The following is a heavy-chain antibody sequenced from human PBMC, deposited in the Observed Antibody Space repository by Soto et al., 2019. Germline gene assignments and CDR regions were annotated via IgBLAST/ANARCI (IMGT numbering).Heavy chain of an antibody. CDR2: ISKDGNSK. V-gene: IGHV3-30-3*01. Sequence: GGSLRLSCAASGFIFSNYVVHWVRQAPGKGLEWVAVISKDGNSKHYADSVNGRFTISRDNSKSTVYVQMNSLRAEDTAVYYCARSYCGDDCALDHWGQGTLVTVPS. D-gene: IGHD2-21*02. CDR1: GFIFSNYV. J-gene: IGHJ4*02. CDR3: ARSYCGDDCALDH.